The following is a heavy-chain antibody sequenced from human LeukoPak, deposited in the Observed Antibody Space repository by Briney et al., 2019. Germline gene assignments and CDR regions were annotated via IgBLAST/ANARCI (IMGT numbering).Heavy chain of an antibody. D-gene: IGHD2-2*01. Sequence: ASVKVSCKASGGTFSSYAISWVRQAPGQGLEWMGGIIPIFGTANYAQKFQGRVTITTDESTSTAYMELSSLRSEDTAVYYCARGAWFPASSPYYYYYYMDVWGKGTTDTVSS. CDR1: GGTFSSYA. J-gene: IGHJ6*03. CDR3: ARGAWFPASSPYYYYYYMDV. CDR2: IIPIFGTA. V-gene: IGHV1-69*05.